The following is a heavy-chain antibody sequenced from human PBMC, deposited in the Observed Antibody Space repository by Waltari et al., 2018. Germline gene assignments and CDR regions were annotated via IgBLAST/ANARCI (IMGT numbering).Heavy chain of an antibody. D-gene: IGHD3-3*01. J-gene: IGHJ4*02. Sequence: QLQLQESGPGLVKPSETLSLTCTVSGGSISSSSYYWGWIRQPPGKGLEWIGSIYYSGSTYYNPSRKSRVTISVDTSKNQFSLKLSSVTAADTAVYYCARHYDFWSGYLSHWGQGTLVTVSS. V-gene: IGHV4-39*01. CDR3: ARHYDFWSGYLSH. CDR2: IYYSGST. CDR1: GGSISSSSYY.